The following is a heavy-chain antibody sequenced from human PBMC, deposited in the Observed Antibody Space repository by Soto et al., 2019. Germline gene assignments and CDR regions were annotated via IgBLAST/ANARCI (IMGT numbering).Heavy chain of an antibody. D-gene: IGHD3-10*01. CDR2: IYYSGST. V-gene: IGHV4-59*01. CDR3: ARETMVRGVRQVDWFDP. J-gene: IGHJ5*02. Sequence: SETLSLTCTVSGGSISSYYWSWIRQPPGKGLEWIGYIYYSGSTNYNPSLKSRVTISVDTSKDQFSLKLSSVTVADTAVYYCARETMVRGVRQVDWFDPWGQGTLVTVS. CDR1: GGSISSYY.